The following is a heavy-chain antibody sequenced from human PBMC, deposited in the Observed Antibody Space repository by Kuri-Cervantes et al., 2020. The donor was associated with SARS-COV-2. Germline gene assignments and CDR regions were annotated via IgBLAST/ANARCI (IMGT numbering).Heavy chain of an antibody. J-gene: IGHJ6*02. CDR3: AGVWGWSGYYFHYGMDV. Sequence: GSLRLSCAVYGGSFSGYYWSWIRQPPGKGLEWIGEINHSGSTNYNPSLKSRVTISVDTSKNQFSLKLSSVTAADTAVYYCAGVWGWSGYYFHYGMDVWGQGTTVTVSS. V-gene: IGHV4-34*01. D-gene: IGHD3-3*01. CDR1: GGSFSGYY. CDR2: INHSGST.